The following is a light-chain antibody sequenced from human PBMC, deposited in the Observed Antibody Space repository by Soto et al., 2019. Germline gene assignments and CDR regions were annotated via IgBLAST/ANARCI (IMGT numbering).Light chain of an antibody. CDR2: SAS. V-gene: IGKV1-9*01. CDR1: QGISNY. J-gene: IGKJ4*01. Sequence: DIQLTQSPSFLSASVGDRVTITCRASQGISNYLAWYQQKPGKAPELLVYSASTLQSGVPSRFSGGGSEREFSLTIGTLQPEDFATYYCLQLNRYPLTFGGGTKVDLK. CDR3: LQLNRYPLT.